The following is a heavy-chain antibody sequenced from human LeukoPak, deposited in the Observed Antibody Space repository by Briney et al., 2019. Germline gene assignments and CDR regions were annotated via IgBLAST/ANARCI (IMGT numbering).Heavy chain of an antibody. CDR1: GFTFSDYW. J-gene: IGHJ4*02. CDR3: ARWLELMRNFDW. D-gene: IGHD5-24*01. CDR2: IKQDGSEK. Sequence: GGSLRLSCVGSGFTFSDYWVSWVRQAPGKGLEWVANIKQDGSEKDYVDALKGRFTISRDNAKNSLYLQMNSLRAEDTAVYYCARWLELMRNFDWWGQGTLVTVSS. V-gene: IGHV3-7*01.